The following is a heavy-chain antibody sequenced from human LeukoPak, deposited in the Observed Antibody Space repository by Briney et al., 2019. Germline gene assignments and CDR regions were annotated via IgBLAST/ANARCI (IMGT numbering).Heavy chain of an antibody. V-gene: IGHV3-21*01. J-gene: IGHJ4*02. Sequence: GGSLGLSCAASGFTFSSYSMNWVRQAPGKGLEWVSSISSSSSYIYYADSVKGRFTISRDNAKNSLYLRMNSLRAEDTAVYYCARDLGTTVTTYLDYWGQGTLVTVSS. CDR2: ISSSSSYI. CDR1: GFTFSSYS. D-gene: IGHD4-17*01. CDR3: ARDLGTTVTTYLDY.